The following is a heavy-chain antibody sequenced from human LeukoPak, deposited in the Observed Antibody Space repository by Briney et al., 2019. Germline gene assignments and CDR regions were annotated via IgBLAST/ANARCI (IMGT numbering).Heavy chain of an antibody. V-gene: IGHV3-23*01. Sequence: GGSLRLSCAASGFTFSSYWMDWVRQVPGKGLEWVSGISGSGDNTYYADSVKGRFTISRDNSKNTLYVQVNSLGTEDTAAYYCAKGSYYDSSGSFYFDYWGQGTLVTVSS. CDR2: ISGSGDNT. CDR1: GFTFSSYW. D-gene: IGHD3-22*01. J-gene: IGHJ4*02. CDR3: AKGSYYDSSGSFYFDY.